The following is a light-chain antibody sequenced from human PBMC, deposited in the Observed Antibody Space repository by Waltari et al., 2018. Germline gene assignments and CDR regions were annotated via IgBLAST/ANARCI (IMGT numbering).Light chain of an antibody. V-gene: IGLV1-44*01. CDR1: HSNLGRNT. CDR3: VTWDDSLNGWV. CDR2: NNY. Sequence: QSVVTQSPSASVAPGQRVPISCSGRHSNLGRNTLDWYQQRQGTAPKLLSLNNYQRPSGVPDRCFASKSGTSASLAISGLQSEDEAEYYCVTWDDSLNGWVFGGGTKLAVV. J-gene: IGLJ3*02.